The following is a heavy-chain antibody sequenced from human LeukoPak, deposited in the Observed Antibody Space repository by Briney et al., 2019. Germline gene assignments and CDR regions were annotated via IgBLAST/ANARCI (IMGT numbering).Heavy chain of an antibody. V-gene: IGHV3-30-3*01. Sequence: GGSLRLSCAASGFTVSSNYMSWVRQAPAKGLEWVAITSYDGSSQFYADSVKGRFTISRDNSKNTLYLQMNSLRAEDTAVYYCARDFVPANYFDYWGQGTLVTVSS. J-gene: IGHJ4*02. D-gene: IGHD2-2*01. CDR2: TSYDGSSQ. CDR3: ARDFVPANYFDY. CDR1: GFTVSSNY.